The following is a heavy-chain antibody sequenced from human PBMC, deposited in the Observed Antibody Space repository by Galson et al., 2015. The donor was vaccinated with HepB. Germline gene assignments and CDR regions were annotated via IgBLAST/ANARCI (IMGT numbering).Heavy chain of an antibody. Sequence: SLRLSCAASGFTFDDYAMHWVRQAPGKGLEWVSGISWNSGSIGYADSVKGRFTISRDNAKNSLYLQMNSLRAEDTALYYCAKDIGGAVAGNGGVDYWGQGTLVTVSS. CDR3: AKDIGGAVAGNGGVDY. J-gene: IGHJ4*02. V-gene: IGHV3-9*01. CDR1: GFTFDDYA. D-gene: IGHD6-19*01. CDR2: ISWNSGSI.